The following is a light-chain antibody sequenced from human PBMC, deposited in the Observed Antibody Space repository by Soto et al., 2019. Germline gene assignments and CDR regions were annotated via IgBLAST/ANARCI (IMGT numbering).Light chain of an antibody. CDR1: QNLHSF. J-gene: IGKJ1*01. CDR2: DST. CDR3: QQRNVWPPIT. V-gene: IGKV3-11*01. Sequence: EIVLTQSPATLSVSPGERVTLSCRASQNLHSFLNWYQQKSGKPPRLVIYDSTLRANGVPDRFGGSRSGTEFTLTINSLEPEDFAVYYCQQRNVWPPITFGQGTKVDIK.